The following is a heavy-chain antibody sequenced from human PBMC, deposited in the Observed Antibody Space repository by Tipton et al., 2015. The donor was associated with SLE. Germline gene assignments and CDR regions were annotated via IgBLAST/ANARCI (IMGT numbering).Heavy chain of an antibody. CDR2: INHSGST. Sequence: TLSLTCAVYGGSFSGYYWSWIRQPPGKGLEWIGEINHSGSTSYNPSLKSRVTISVDTSKNQFSLKLSSVTAADTAVYYCARGYRVGDYGDLWAFDIWGQGTMVTVSS. CDR1: GGSFSGYY. V-gene: IGHV4-34*01. CDR3: ARGYRVGDYGDLWAFDI. D-gene: IGHD4-17*01. J-gene: IGHJ3*02.